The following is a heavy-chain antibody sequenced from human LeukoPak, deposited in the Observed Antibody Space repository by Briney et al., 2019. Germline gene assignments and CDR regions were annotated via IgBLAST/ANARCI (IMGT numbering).Heavy chain of an antibody. D-gene: IGHD4-17*01. CDR1: GGSFSGYY. V-gene: IGHV4-34*01. Sequence: SETLSLTCAVYGGSFSGYYWSWIRQPPGKGLEWIGEIYHSGSTNYNPSLKSRVTISVDKSKNQFSLKLSSVTAADTAVYYCATQTTSGRPNWFDPWGQGTLVTVSS. J-gene: IGHJ5*02. CDR3: ATQTTSGRPNWFDP. CDR2: IYHSGST.